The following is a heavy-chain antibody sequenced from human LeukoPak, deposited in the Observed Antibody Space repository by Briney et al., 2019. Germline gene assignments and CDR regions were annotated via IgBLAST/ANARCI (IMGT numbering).Heavy chain of an antibody. CDR3: ARNRDYGQTGYFDY. V-gene: IGHV3-66*01. J-gene: IGHJ4*02. CDR2: IYSGGST. CDR1: GFAVSSNY. D-gene: IGHD4/OR15-4a*01. Sequence: GGSLRLSCAASGFAVSSNYMSWVRQSPGKGLEWLSVIYSGGSTYYADSVKGRFNIYRDHSKNTLYLQLNSLRAEDTAVYYCARNRDYGQTGYFDYWGQGTLVTVSS.